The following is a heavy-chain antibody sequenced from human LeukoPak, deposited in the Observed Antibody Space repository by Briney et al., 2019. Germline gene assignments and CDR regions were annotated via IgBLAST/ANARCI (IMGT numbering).Heavy chain of an antibody. CDR1: GGFVSSGSYY. CDR3: ARGSSSGWFLIDY. V-gene: IGHV4-61*01. D-gene: IGHD6-19*01. CDR2: IYYSGST. Sequence: SETLSLTCTVSGGFVSSGSYYWRWIRQPPGKGLEWIGYIYYSGSTNYNPSLKSRVTISVDTSKNQFSLKLSSVTAADTAVYYCARGSSSGWFLIDYWGQGTLVTVSS. J-gene: IGHJ4*02.